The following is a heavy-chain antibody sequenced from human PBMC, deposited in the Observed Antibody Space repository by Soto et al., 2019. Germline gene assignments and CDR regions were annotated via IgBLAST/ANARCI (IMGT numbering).Heavy chain of an antibody. CDR3: AREITIFGVHDAFDI. D-gene: IGHD3-3*01. CDR1: GFTFSSYS. CDR2: ISSSSSTI. J-gene: IGHJ3*02. V-gene: IGHV3-48*01. Sequence: GGSLRLSCAASGFTFSSYSMNWVRQAPGKGLEWVSYISSSSSTIYYADSVKGRFTISRDNAKNSLYLQMNSLRAEDTAVYYCAREITIFGVHDAFDIWGQGTMVTVSS.